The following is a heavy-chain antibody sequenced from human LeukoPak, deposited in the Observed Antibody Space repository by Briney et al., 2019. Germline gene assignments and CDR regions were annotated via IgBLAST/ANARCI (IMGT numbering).Heavy chain of an antibody. V-gene: IGHV4-38-2*01. J-gene: IGHJ3*02. D-gene: IGHD2-15*01. Sequence: PSETLSLTCAVSGYSISSGYYWGWIRQTPGKGLEWIGNIYHSGSTYYNPSLKSRVTISVDTSRNQFSLKLSSVTAADTAVYYCARILGTYCSGGSCPDAFDIWGQGTMVTVSS. CDR2: IYHSGST. CDR1: GYSISSGYY. CDR3: ARILGTYCSGGSCPDAFDI.